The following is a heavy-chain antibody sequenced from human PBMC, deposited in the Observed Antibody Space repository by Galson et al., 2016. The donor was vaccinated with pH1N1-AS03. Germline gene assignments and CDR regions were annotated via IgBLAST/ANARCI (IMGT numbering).Heavy chain of an antibody. Sequence: GYIFTGFYVHWVRQAPGQGLEWMGWINTDSGVTNYAQKFEAWVTMTGDTSVSTAYMELYGLKSDDTAVYYCARDPRGPCTSATCPTTYYFGMDVWGQGTTVIVAS. CDR2: INTDSGVT. D-gene: IGHD2-2*01. J-gene: IGHJ6*02. CDR3: ARDPRGPCTSATCPTTYYFGMDV. CDR1: GYIFTGFY. V-gene: IGHV1-2*04.